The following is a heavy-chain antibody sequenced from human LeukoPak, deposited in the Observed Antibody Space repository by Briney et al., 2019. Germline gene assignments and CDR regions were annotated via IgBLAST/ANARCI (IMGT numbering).Heavy chain of an antibody. D-gene: IGHD3-22*01. CDR3: AREMYDSGGYRVSYFDY. CDR1: GGSISSGTYY. V-gene: IGHV4-39*07. Sequence: SETLSLTCTVSGGSISSGTYYWGWIRQPPGEGLEWIASIHNSGSTFYNPSLKGRVSRSIDTSKNQFSLKLSSVTAADTAVYYCAREMYDSGGYRVSYFDYWGQGILVTVSS. CDR2: IHNSGST. J-gene: IGHJ4*02.